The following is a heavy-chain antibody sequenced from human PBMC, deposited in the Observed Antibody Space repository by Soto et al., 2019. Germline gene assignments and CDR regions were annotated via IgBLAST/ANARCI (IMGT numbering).Heavy chain of an antibody. Sequence: GGSLRLACAASGFTFSSYEMNWVRQAPGKGVEWVSYISSSGSTIYYADSVKGRFTISRDNAKNPLYLQMNSLRAEDTAVYYCARNGFWSGYTYFYYGMDVWGQGTTVTVSS. CDR2: ISSSGSTI. D-gene: IGHD3-3*01. CDR1: GFTFSSYE. CDR3: ARNGFWSGYTYFYYGMDV. J-gene: IGHJ6*02. V-gene: IGHV3-48*03.